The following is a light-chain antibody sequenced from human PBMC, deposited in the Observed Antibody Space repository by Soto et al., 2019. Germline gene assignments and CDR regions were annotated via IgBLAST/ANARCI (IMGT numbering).Light chain of an antibody. CDR2: GAS. CDR3: HHYGSSLT. CDR1: RSVRSN. Sequence: EVVMTQSPATLSVSPGERATLSCRASRSVRSNLAWYQQRPGQAPRLLIFGASFRATGIPDRLSGSGSGTDFALTISLLEPEDFAVYYCHHYGSSLTFGGGTKVAIK. V-gene: IGKV3D-15*03. J-gene: IGKJ4*01.